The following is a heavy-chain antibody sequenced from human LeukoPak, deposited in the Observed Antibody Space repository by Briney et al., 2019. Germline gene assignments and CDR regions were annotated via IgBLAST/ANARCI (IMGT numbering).Heavy chain of an antibody. V-gene: IGHV4-34*01. Sequence: SETLSLTRAVYGGSFSGYYWSWIRQPPGKGLEWIGEINHSGSTNYNPSLKSRVTISVDTSKNQFSLKLSSVTAADTAVYYCARGDYGDGFDYWGQGTLVTVSS. D-gene: IGHD4-17*01. CDR3: ARGDYGDGFDY. CDR1: GGSFSGYY. J-gene: IGHJ4*02. CDR2: INHSGST.